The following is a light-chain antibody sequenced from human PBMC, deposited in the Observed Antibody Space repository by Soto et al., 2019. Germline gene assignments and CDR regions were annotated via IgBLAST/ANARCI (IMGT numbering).Light chain of an antibody. CDR3: CSYSGSSTWV. CDR2: EGN. Sequence: QSALTQPASVSGSPGQSITISCTGTSSDVGSYNLVSWYQHHPGKAPKLMIYEGNKRPSGVSNRFSGSKSGNTASLTISGLQAEDEADYHCCSYSGSSTWVFGGGTQLTVL. J-gene: IGLJ3*02. CDR1: SSDVGSYNL. V-gene: IGLV2-23*01.